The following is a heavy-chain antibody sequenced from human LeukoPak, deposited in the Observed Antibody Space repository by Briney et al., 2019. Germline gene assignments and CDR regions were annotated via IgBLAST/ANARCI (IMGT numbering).Heavy chain of an antibody. J-gene: IGHJ4*02. CDR2: IWSDGSYR. CDR3: ARDFNWNPPDS. D-gene: IGHD1-1*01. CDR1: GFTFSSYD. Sequence: GGSLRLSCAASGFTFSSYDMHWVRQAPGKGLEWVAVIWSDGSYRYYGDSVKGRFTISRDNSKNTLYLQMNSLRVEDTAVYYCARDFNWNPPDSWGQGTLVTVSS. V-gene: IGHV3-33*01.